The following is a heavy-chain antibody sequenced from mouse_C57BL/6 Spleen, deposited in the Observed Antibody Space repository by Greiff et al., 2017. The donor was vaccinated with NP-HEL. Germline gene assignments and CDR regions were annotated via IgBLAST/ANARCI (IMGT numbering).Heavy chain of an antibody. Sequence: EVQVVESGGGLVKPGGSLKLSCAASGFTFSDYGMHWVRQAPEKGLEWVAYISSGSSTIYYADTVKGRFTISRDNAKNTLFLQMTSLRSEDTAMYYCARDGDYGAWFAYWGQGTLVTVSA. V-gene: IGHV5-17*01. CDR3: ARDGDYGAWFAY. CDR2: ISSGSSTI. CDR1: GFTFSDYG. J-gene: IGHJ3*01. D-gene: IGHD2-4*01.